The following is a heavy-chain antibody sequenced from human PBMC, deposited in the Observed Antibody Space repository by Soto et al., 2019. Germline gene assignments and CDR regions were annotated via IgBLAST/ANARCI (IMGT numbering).Heavy chain of an antibody. J-gene: IGHJ5*02. CDR3: ARIVVGATVDL. Sequence: TLSLTCTVSGGSISSYYWSWIRQPPGKGLEWIGYIYYSGSTNYNPSLKSRVTISVDTSRNQFSLTLTSVTAADTAVYFCARIVVGATVDLWGQGSLVTVSS. CDR1: GGSISSYY. CDR2: IYYSGST. V-gene: IGHV4-59*12. D-gene: IGHD1-26*01.